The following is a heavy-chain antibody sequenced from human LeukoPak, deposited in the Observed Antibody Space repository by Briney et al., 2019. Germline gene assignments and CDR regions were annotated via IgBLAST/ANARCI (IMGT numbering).Heavy chain of an antibody. V-gene: IGHV3-23*01. J-gene: IGHJ4*02. CDR3: AKGSRRHCISTICYTLDY. CDR1: GFTFNSYD. Sequence: GGSLRLSCAASGFTFNSYDMNWVRQAPGQGLEWVSTISGSGGSAYYADSVRGRFAISRDNSKNTLYLQMNSLRAEDTAVYYCAKGSRRHCISTICYTLDYWGQGTLVTVSS. CDR2: ISGSGGSA. D-gene: IGHD2-2*02.